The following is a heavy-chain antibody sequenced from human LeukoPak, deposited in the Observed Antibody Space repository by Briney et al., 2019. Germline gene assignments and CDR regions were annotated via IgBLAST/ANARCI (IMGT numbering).Heavy chain of an antibody. D-gene: IGHD4-17*01. CDR3: AARYYGDDADDAFDI. J-gene: IGHJ3*02. CDR1: GYIFTSYW. CDR2: IYPGDSDT. Sequence: AGESLKISCKGSGYIFTSYWIGWVRQMPGKGLEWMGIIYPGDSDTRYSPSFQGQVTISADKSISTAYLQWSSLKASDTAMYYCAARYYGDDADDAFDIWGQGTMVTVSS. V-gene: IGHV5-51*01.